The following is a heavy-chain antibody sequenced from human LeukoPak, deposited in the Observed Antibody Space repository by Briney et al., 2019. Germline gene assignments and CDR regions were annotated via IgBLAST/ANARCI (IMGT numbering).Heavy chain of an antibody. D-gene: IGHD3-16*01. CDR2: IRYDGSSQ. CDR3: AKRGSYCMDY. Sequence: GGSLRLSCAASGFSFSNYNIHWVRQAPGKGLEWVSFIRYDGSSQYFADSVKGRFTISRDNSEGTLYLQMNSLRPGDTAVYFCAKRGSYCMDYWGPGALVTVSS. V-gene: IGHV3-30*02. J-gene: IGHJ4*02. CDR1: GFSFSNYN.